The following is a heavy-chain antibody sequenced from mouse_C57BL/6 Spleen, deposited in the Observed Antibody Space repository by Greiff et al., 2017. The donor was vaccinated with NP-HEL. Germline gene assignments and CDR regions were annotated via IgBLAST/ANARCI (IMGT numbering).Heavy chain of an antibody. CDR2: ISNGGGST. CDR1: GFTFSDYY. V-gene: IGHV5-12*01. D-gene: IGHD2-4*01. CDR3: AREDEDYDWFAY. J-gene: IGHJ3*01. Sequence: EVQVVESGGGLVQPGGSLKLSCAASGFTFSDYYMYWVRQTPEKRLEWVAYISNGGGSTYYPDTVKGRFTISRDNAKNTLYLQMSRLKSEDTAMYYCAREDEDYDWFAYWGQGTLVTVSA.